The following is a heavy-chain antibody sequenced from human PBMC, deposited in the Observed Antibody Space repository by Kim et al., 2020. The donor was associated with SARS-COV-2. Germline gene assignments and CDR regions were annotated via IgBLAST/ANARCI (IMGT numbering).Heavy chain of an antibody. D-gene: IGHD2-2*01. CDR2: IIPIFGTA. CDR1: GGTFSSYA. V-gene: IGHV1-69*13. CDR3: ARAYKYIVVVPAAMPTETKDYYYYGMDV. Sequence: SVKVSCKASGGTFSSYAISWVRQAPGQGLEWMGGIIPIFGTANYAQKFQGRVTITADESTSTAYMELSSLRSEDTAVYYCARAYKYIVVVPAAMPTETKDYYYYGMDVWGQGTTVTVSS. J-gene: IGHJ6*02.